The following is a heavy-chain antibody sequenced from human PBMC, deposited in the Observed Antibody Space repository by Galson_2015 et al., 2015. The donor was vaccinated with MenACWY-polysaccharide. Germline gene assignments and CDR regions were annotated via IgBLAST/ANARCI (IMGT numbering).Heavy chain of an antibody. CDR1: GFTFSDHY. V-gene: IGHV3-11*01. Sequence: SLRLSCAASGFTFSDHYMSWLRQAPGKGLEWVSYMSSKGSTIYYAESVKGRFTISRDNAKNSLHQQMNSLRAEDTAVYFCARNTGELDYWGQATLVTVSS. D-gene: IGHD1-1*01. CDR2: MSSKGSTI. CDR3: ARNTGELDY. J-gene: IGHJ4*02.